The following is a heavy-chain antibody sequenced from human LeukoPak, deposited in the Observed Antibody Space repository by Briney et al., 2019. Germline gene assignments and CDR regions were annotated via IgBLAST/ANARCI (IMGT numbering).Heavy chain of an antibody. D-gene: IGHD6-13*01. CDR3: ARGKITIAAAGFSRCYFDY. CDR2: INHSGST. Sequence: PSETLSLTCAVYGGSFSGHYWSWIRQPPGKGREWIGEINHSGSTNYNPSLKSRVTISVDTSKNQLSLKLSSVTAADTAVYYCARGKITIAAAGFSRCYFDYWGQGTLVTVSS. J-gene: IGHJ4*02. V-gene: IGHV4-34*01. CDR1: GGSFSGHY.